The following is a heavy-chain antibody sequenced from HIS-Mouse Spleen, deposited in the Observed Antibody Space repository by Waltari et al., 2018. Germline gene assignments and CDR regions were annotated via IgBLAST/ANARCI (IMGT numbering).Heavy chain of an antibody. Sequence: QLQLQESGPGLVKPSETLSLTCTVSGGSISSSSYYWGWILQPPGKGLECIGSIYYSGGTSSNPSLKSRVTISVDTSKNQFSLKLSSVTAADTAVYYCAREIPYSSSWYDWYFDLWGRGTLVTVSS. CDR2: IYYSGGT. D-gene: IGHD6-13*01. J-gene: IGHJ2*01. CDR1: GGSISSSSYY. V-gene: IGHV4-39*07. CDR3: AREIPYSSSWYDWYFDL.